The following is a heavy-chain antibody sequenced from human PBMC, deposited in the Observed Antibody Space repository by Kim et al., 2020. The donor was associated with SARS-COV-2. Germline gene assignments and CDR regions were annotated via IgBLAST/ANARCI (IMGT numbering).Heavy chain of an antibody. V-gene: IGHV4-39*01. CDR2: IYYSGST. CDR1: GGSISSRSYY. CDR3: ARNFDWFSFDY. J-gene: IGHJ4*02. Sequence: SETLSLTCTVSGGSISSRSYYWGWIRQPPGKGLEWIGSIYYSGSTYYNPSLKSRVTISVDTSKNQFSLKLSSVTAADTAVYYCARNFDWFSFDYWGQGTLVTVSS. D-gene: IGHD3-9*01.